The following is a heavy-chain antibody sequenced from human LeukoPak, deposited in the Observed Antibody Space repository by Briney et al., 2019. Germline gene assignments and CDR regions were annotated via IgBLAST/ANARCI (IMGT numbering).Heavy chain of an antibody. J-gene: IGHJ3*02. V-gene: IGHV3-9*01. CDR2: VSWNSGSI. Sequence: PGRSLRLSCAASGFTFDDYAMHWVRQAPGKGLEWVSGVSWNSGSIGYADSVKGRFTISRDNAKNSLYLQMNSLRAEDTALYYCAKDTSLGAFDIWGQGTMVTVSS. CDR3: AKDTSLGAFDI. CDR1: GFTFDDYA.